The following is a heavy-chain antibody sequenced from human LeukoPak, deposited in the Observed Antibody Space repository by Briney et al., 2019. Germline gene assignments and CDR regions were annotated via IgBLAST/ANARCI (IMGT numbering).Heavy chain of an antibody. V-gene: IGHV3-23*01. CDR2: ISGSGGST. CDR3: AKSLRYCSGGSCYGGFDY. J-gene: IGHJ4*02. D-gene: IGHD2-15*01. CDR1: GFTFSSYA. Sequence: QAGGSLRLSCAASGFTFSSYAMSWVRQAPGKGLEWVSAISGSGGSTYYADSVKGRFTISRDNSKNTLYLQMNSLRAEDTAVYYCAKSLRYCSGGSCYGGFDYWGQGTLVTVSS.